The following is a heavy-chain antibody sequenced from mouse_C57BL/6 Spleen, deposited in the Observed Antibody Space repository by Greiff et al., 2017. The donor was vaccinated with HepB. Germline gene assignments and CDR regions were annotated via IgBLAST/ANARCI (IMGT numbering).Heavy chain of an antibody. CDR2: INPDSSTI. J-gene: IGHJ4*01. Sequence: EADGVDFSRYWMSWVRRAPGKGLEWIGEINPDSSTINYAPSLKDKFIISRDNAKNTLYLQMSKVRSEDTALYYCARPGDYYGSSYAMDYWGQGTSVTVSS. CDR1: GVDFSRYW. CDR3: ARPGDYYGSSYAMDY. V-gene: IGHV4-1*01. D-gene: IGHD1-1*01.